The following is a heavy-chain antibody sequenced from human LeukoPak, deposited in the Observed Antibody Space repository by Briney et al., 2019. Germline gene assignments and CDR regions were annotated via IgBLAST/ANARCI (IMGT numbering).Heavy chain of an antibody. CDR2: INHSGST. D-gene: IGHD3-22*01. CDR1: GGSFSGYY. CDR3: ARYNSGGYLH. V-gene: IGHV4-34*01. J-gene: IGHJ4*02. Sequence: SETLSLTCAVYGGSFSGYYWSWIRQPPGKGLEWIGEINHSGSTNYNPSLKSRVTISVDTSKNQFSLKLSSVTAADTAVYYCARYNSGGYLHWGQGTLVTVSS.